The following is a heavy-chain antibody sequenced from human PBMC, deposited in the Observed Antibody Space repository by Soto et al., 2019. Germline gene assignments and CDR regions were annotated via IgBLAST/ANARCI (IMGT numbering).Heavy chain of an antibody. CDR2: IYNIGRT. V-gene: IGHV4-59*01. J-gene: IGHJ5*02. Sequence: SETLSLTCTVGSISTYYWNWIRQPPGKGLEWIGYIYNIGRTNYNPSLKSRVTMSIDTSKNQFSLKLSSVTAADTAVYYCARALAAAGRYNWFDPWGQGTLVTVSS. D-gene: IGHD6-13*01. CDR1: GSISTYY. CDR3: ARALAAAGRYNWFDP.